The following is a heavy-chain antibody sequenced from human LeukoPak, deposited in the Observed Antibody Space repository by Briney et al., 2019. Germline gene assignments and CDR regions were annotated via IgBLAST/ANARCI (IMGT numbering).Heavy chain of an antibody. J-gene: IGHJ4*02. D-gene: IGHD3-16*01. CDR1: GSTFSRYW. CDR2: IKQDGSEK. CDR3: ARGGSRLLTSYIFDY. V-gene: IGHV3-7*01. Sequence: GGSLRLSCAASGSTFSRYWMSWVRQAPGKGPEWVANIKQDGSEKYYADSVKGRFTISRDNAKNSLYVQVNSLRAEDTAVYYCARGGSRLLTSYIFDYWGQGTLVTVSS.